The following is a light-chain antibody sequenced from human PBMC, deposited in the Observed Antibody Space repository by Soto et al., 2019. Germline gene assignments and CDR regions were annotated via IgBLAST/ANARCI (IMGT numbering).Light chain of an antibody. Sequence: QSALTQPASVSGSPGQSITISCTGTSSDVGSYNLVSWYQQHPGKAPRLMIYEVSERPSGVSNRFSGSKSGNTASLTISGLQAEDEADYHCCSYAGSNTFVVFGGGTKLTVL. V-gene: IGLV2-23*02. CDR1: SSDVGSYNL. CDR3: CSYAGSNTFVV. J-gene: IGLJ2*01. CDR2: EVS.